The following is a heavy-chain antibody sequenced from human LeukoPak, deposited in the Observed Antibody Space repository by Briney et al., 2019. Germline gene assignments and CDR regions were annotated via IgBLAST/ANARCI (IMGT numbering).Heavy chain of an antibody. Sequence: GGSLRLSCAASGFTLSTYWMSWVRQAPGKGLEWVANIKEDGSEKNYVDSVKGRFTISRDNTKNSLYLEMNSLRAEDTAVYYCARDWGGGRSCSNDYWGQGTLVTVSS. D-gene: IGHD2-15*01. J-gene: IGHJ4*02. CDR2: IKEDGSEK. CDR3: ARDWGGGRSCSNDY. CDR1: GFTLSTYW. V-gene: IGHV3-7*01.